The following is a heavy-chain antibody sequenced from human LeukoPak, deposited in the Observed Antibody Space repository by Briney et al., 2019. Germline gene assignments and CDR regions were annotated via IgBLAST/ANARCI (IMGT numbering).Heavy chain of an antibody. CDR1: GYTFTSYG. J-gene: IGHJ4*02. CDR3: AKATTVTTPLGHDY. V-gene: IGHV1-18*01. CDR2: ISAYNGNT. D-gene: IGHD4-17*01. Sequence: ASVKVSCKASGYTFTSYGISWVRQAPGQGLEWMGWISAYNGNTNYAQKLQGRVTMTTDTSTSTAYMELRSLRSDDTAVYYCAKATTVTTPLGHDYWGQGTLVTVSS.